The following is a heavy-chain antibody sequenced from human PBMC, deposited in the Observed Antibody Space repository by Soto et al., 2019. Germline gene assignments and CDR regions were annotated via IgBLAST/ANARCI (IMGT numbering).Heavy chain of an antibody. V-gene: IGHV3-48*03. CDR3: VREGLYFFDY. J-gene: IGHJ4*02. Sequence: GGSLRLSCAASGFTFSSYEMHWVRQAPGEGLDWVSYISTSGDTIYYADSVQGRFTISRDNAKNSLYLQMNSLRAEDTAVYYCVREGLYFFDYWGQGTPVTVSS. CDR1: GFTFSSYE. CDR2: ISTSGDTI.